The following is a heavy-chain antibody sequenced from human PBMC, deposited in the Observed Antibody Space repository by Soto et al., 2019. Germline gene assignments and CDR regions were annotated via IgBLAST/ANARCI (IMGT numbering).Heavy chain of an antibody. CDR3: ARDPVPYDFWSGYPSGYFDY. V-gene: IGHV1-46*01. D-gene: IGHD3-3*01. CDR2: INPSGGST. Sequence: ASVKVSCKASGYTFTSYYMHWVRQAPGQGLEWMGIINPSGGSTSYAQKFPGRVTMTRDTSTSTVYMELSSLRSEDTAVYYCARDPVPYDFWSGYPSGYFDYWGQGTLVTVSS. CDR1: GYTFTSYY. J-gene: IGHJ4*02.